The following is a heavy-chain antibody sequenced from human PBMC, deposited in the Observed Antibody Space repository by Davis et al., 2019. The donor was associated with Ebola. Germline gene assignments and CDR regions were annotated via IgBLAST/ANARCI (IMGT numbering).Heavy chain of an antibody. CDR3: ARAHRAIVVVIRGP. CDR2: ISPNGGDT. D-gene: IGHD3-22*01. J-gene: IGHJ5*02. Sequence: ASVKVSCKAFGFTLTDYYMHWVRQGPGQGLEYVGWISPNGGDTRYAQTFQGRVTMTRDTSISTAYMELSRLRSDDTAVYYCARAHRAIVVVIRGPWGQGTLVTVSS. CDR1: GFTLTDYY. V-gene: IGHV1-2*02.